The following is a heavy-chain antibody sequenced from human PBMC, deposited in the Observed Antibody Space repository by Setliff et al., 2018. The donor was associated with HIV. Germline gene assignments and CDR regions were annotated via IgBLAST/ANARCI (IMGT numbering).Heavy chain of an antibody. J-gene: IGHJ6*02. CDR3: ARDVEHMMDV. V-gene: IGHV1-18*01. Sequence: ASVKVSCKASGYTFTSYGISWVRQAPGQGLEWMGWISGYNGITKYSQKLQGRVTVTTDTSTSTAYMELRSLRSDDTAVYYCARDVEHMMDVWGQGTTVTVSS. CDR1: GYTFTSYG. CDR2: ISGYNGIT.